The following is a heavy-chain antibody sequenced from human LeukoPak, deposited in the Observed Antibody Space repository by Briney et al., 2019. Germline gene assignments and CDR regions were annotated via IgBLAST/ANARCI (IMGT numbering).Heavy chain of an antibody. Sequence: KPRGSLRLSCTASGFTFGDYAMSWFRQAPGKGLEWVGFIRSKVYGGTTEYAASVKGRFTISRDDSKSIAYLQMNSLKTEDTAVYYCTREAVAFQSYFDYWGQGTLVTVSS. CDR2: IRSKVYGGTT. V-gene: IGHV3-49*05. CDR1: GFTFGDYA. CDR3: TREAVAFQSYFDY. D-gene: IGHD6-19*01. J-gene: IGHJ4*02.